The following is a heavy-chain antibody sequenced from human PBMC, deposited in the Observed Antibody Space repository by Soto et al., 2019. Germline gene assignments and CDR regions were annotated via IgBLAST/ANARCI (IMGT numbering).Heavy chain of an antibody. V-gene: IGHV1-18*01. CDR3: AREGGHGAGKHHYGLDV. CDR1: GYPFSKFG. J-gene: IGHJ6*02. CDR2: MSGRSGDP. Sequence: QVQLVQSGGEVKKPGASVRVYCQASGYPFSKFGIHWVRQAPGQGLEWLGRMSGRSGDPNCAPNVRDRITMATDTSNNTAYLELRSLRSDDTAVYYCAREGGHGAGKHHYGLDVWGQGTTVTVSS. D-gene: IGHD1-1*01.